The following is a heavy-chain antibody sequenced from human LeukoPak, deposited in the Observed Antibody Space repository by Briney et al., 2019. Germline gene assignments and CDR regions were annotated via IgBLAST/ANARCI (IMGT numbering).Heavy chain of an antibody. Sequence: PSETLSLTCGVSVRSISSYYWSWIRQTPGKGLEWIGYFYYSGSTNYNPSLKSRVTISVDTSKNQFSLKLSSVTAADTAVYYCARNQHYGVNYYGMDVWGQGTTVTVSS. CDR1: VRSISSYY. D-gene: IGHD4-17*01. CDR2: FYYSGST. V-gene: IGHV4-59*01. J-gene: IGHJ6*02. CDR3: ARNQHYGVNYYGMDV.